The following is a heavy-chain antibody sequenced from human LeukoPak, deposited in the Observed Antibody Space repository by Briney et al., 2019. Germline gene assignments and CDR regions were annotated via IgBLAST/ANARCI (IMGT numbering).Heavy chain of an antibody. CDR3: ARGGRGSAAVVAPRSFDI. Sequence: GGSLRLSCAASGFTFSGYGMHWVRQAPGKGLEWVAVIWFDGSRKYHADSVKGRFIISRDISKNTLYLQMNSLRAEDSALYYCARGGRGSAAVVAPRSFDIWGQGTMVTVSS. V-gene: IGHV3-33*01. D-gene: IGHD3-22*01. CDR2: IWFDGSRK. J-gene: IGHJ3*02. CDR1: GFTFSGYG.